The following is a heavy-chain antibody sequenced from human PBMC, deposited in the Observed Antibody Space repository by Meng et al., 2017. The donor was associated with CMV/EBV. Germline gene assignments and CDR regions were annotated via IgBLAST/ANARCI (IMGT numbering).Heavy chain of an antibody. CDR2: IYYTAST. CDR1: GRSFTSCEYY. V-gene: IGHV4-30-4*08. D-gene: IGHD2-15*01. J-gene: IGHJ5*02. Sequence: VHGQHVGPGLVKPSQTLALPCTALGRSFTSCEYYCSWFRKPPGKRLEWIGYIYYTASTYYNPSLMCPVTISVDTSNSQYYLKLSPVPEVNTVVSYCARVYSRAAGALESWGQGTLVTVSS. CDR3: ARVYSRAAGALES.